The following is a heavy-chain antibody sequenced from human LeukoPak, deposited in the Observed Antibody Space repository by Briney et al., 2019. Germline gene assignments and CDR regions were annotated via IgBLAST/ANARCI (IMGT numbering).Heavy chain of an antibody. CDR2: ISGSGGST. CDR3: AKVSWIQLWLAFQH. V-gene: IGHV3-23*01. Sequence: PGESLRLSCAASGFTFSSYAMSWVRQAPGKGLEWVSAISGSGGSTYYADSVKGRFTISRDNSKNTLYLQMNSLRAEDTAVYYCAKVSWIQLWLAFQHWGQGTLVTVSS. CDR1: GFTFSSYA. D-gene: IGHD5-18*01. J-gene: IGHJ1*01.